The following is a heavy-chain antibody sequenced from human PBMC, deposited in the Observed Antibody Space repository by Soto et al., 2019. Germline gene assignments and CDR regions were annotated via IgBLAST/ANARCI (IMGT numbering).Heavy chain of an antibody. J-gene: IGHJ6*02. D-gene: IGHD2-21*02. CDR1: VWSFSSYF. CDR2: IIQMFDST. V-gene: IGHV1-69*13. Sequence: GSSVKVSRRGFVWSFSSYFICWLRLAAGKGLEWMGGIIQMFDSTNYAQKFQGRVTITADESTSTAFMELSSLRSEDTAVYYCARRVVVTSVRDIAYYYYGLDVWGQGTMVTVSS. CDR3: ARRVVVTSVRDIAYYYYGLDV.